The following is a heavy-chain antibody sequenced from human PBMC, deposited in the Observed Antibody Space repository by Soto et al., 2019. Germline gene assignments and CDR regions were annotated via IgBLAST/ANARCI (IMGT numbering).Heavy chain of an antibody. CDR2: IYHSGST. D-gene: IGHD1-7*01. J-gene: IGHJ5*02. CDR1: GGSVRDGXYY. CDR3: AGYNWNYYFDP. V-gene: IGHV4-61*01. Sequence: PSETLSLTCTVSGGSVRDGXYYWAWLRQPPGKGLEWIGHIYHSGSTIYNPSLKSRVTISIDTSKSQFSLNLNSMTAADTAVYYCAGYNWNYYFDPWGQGTLVTV.